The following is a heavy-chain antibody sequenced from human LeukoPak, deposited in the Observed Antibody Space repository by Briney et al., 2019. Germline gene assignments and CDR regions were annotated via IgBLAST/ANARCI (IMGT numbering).Heavy chain of an antibody. CDR3: ARDSPSTGYYDYYMDV. V-gene: IGHV3-30*02. J-gene: IGHJ6*03. CDR2: IRSDGYHT. CDR1: GFIFDAHD. D-gene: IGHD2-2*01. Sequence: GGSLRLSCGASGFIFDAHDMHWVRQAPGKGLEWVAFIRSDGYHTYYADSVKGRFTITRDNAKNSLYLQMNSLRAEDTAVYYCARDSPSTGYYDYYMDVWGNGTTVTVSS.